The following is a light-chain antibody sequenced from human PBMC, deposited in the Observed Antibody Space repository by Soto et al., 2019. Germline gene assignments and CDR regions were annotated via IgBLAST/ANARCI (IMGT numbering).Light chain of an antibody. CDR3: QQYGSSPLT. V-gene: IGKV3-20*01. CDR1: QSVSSSY. Sequence: EILMTQSPATLSVSPGERATVSCRASQSVSSSYLAWYQQKPGQAPRLLIYGASSRATGIPDRFSGSGSGTDFTLTISRLEPEDFAVYYCQQYGSSPLTFGGGTRWIS. CDR2: GAS. J-gene: IGKJ4*01.